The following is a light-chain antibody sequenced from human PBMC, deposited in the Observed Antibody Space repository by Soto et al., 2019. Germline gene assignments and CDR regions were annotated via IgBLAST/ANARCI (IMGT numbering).Light chain of an antibody. V-gene: IGLV2-14*01. CDR2: DVS. CDR3: SSYTSSSAYV. CDR1: SSDVGDYNY. Sequence: QSVLPQPASVSGSPGQSITISCTGTSSDVGDYNYVSWYQQHPGKAPKLMIFDVSNRPSGVSNRFSGSKSGNTASLTISGLQAEDEAEYYCSSYTSSSAYVFGTGTKVTVL. J-gene: IGLJ1*01.